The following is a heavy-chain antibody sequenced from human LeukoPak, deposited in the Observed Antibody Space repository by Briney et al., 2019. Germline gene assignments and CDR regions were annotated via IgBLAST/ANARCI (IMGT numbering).Heavy chain of an antibody. D-gene: IGHD3-9*01. CDR3: AGADILTGKGIFDI. J-gene: IGHJ3*02. CDR2: IYTSGST. CDR1: GGSISSYY. V-gene: IGHV4-4*07. Sequence: PSETLSLTCTVSGGSISSYYRSWIRQPAGKGLEWIGRIYTSGSTNYNPSLKSRVTMSVDTSKNQFSLKLSSVTAADTAVYYCAGADILTGKGIFDIWGQGTMVTVSS.